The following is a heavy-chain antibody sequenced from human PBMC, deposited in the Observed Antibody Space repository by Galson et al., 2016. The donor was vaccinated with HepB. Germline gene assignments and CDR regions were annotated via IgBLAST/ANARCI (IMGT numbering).Heavy chain of an antibody. CDR3: VKVAGCISISCYRLYFDY. CDR1: GFTFSSYG. J-gene: IGHJ4*02. Sequence: SLRLSCAASGFTFSSYGMHWVRQAPGKGLEWVAVVSHDGRVKYYEDSVRGRFTLSRDNSKNTVYLQMNNLRDEDTAVYYCVKVAGCISISCYRLYFDYWGQGTLVTVSS. CDR2: VSHDGRVK. V-gene: IGHV3-30*18. D-gene: IGHD2-2*02.